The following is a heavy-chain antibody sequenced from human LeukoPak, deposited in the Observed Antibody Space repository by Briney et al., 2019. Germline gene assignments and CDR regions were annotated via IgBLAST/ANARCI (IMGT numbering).Heavy chain of an antibody. CDR3: AKGLSSSTWADFDS. D-gene: IGHD6-13*01. J-gene: IGHJ4*02. CDR2: ISGSGDST. V-gene: IGHV3-23*01. CDR1: GFTFSLYA. Sequence: GGSLRLSCAASGFTFSLYAMIWVRQAPGKRLEWVSGISGSGDSTHYADSMKGRFTISRDSSKNTVHLQMNSLRVEDTAVYYCAKGLSSSTWADFDSWGQGTLVTVSS.